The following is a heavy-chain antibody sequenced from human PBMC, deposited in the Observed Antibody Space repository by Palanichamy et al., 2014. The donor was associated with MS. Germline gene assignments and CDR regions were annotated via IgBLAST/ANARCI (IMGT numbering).Heavy chain of an antibody. CDR2: ISWNSGSI. CDR3: AKDMSAYYDGSGYYRPPTGLDY. Sequence: EVQLVEVWGGLVQPGRSLRLSCAASGFTFDDYAIHWVRQAPGKGLEWVSGISWNSGSIGYADSVKGRFTISRDNAKNSLYLQMNSLRAEDTALYYCAKDMSAYYDGSGYYRPPTGLDYWGQGTLVTVSS. D-gene: IGHD3-22*01. J-gene: IGHJ4*02. V-gene: IGHV3-9*01. CDR1: GFTFDDYA.